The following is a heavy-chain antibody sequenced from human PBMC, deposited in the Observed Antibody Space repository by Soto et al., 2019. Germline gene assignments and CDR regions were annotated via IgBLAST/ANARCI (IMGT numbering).Heavy chain of an antibody. J-gene: IGHJ4*02. Sequence: PGGSLRLSCAGSGFSFSRYAMSWIRQTPGTGLEWVAGITNGGLNTDSADSVKGRFTISRDNSRGTLYLQMNSLRAEDTAVYFCAKGSASGSPYYFDFWGRGTLVTVSS. CDR2: ITNGGLNT. CDR1: GFSFSRYA. V-gene: IGHV3-23*01. CDR3: AKGSASGSPYYFDF. D-gene: IGHD6-25*01.